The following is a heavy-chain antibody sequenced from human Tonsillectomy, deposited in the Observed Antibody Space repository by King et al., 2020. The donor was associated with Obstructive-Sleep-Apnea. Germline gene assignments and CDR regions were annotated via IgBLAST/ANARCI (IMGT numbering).Heavy chain of an antibody. D-gene: IGHD6-13*01. CDR1: GHSISSGYY. Sequence: VQLQESGPGLVRPSETLSLTCTVSGHSISSGYYWGWIRQPPGKGLEWLGNIGHSLNTHYNPSLGSRVTISVDTSKNQFSLSLSSVTAADTAVYYCAKDLDSSSWSPFDNWGQGTLVTVSS. J-gene: IGHJ4*02. V-gene: IGHV4-38-2*02. CDR3: AKDLDSSSWSPFDN. CDR2: IGHSLNT.